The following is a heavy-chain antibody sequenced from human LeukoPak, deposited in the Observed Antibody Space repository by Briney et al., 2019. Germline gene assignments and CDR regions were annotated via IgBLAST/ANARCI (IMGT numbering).Heavy chain of an antibody. D-gene: IGHD6-13*01. Sequence: PGGSLRLSCAASGFTFSGYGMHWVRQAPGKGLEWVAFIQYDGSNKYYADSVKGRFTISRDNSKNTLYLQMNSLRAEDTAVYYCAKDGGYSSSWSNFYWFDPWGQGTLVTVSS. CDR3: AKDGGYSSSWSNFYWFDP. CDR2: IQYDGSNK. J-gene: IGHJ5*02. V-gene: IGHV3-30*02. CDR1: GFTFSGYG.